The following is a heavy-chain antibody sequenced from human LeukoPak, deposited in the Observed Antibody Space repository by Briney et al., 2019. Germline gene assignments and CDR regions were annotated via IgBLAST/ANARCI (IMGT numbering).Heavy chain of an antibody. J-gene: IGHJ3*02. CDR1: GFTFSDHY. CDR3: ARWELSHDAFDI. CDR2: TRNKANSYTT. V-gene: IGHV3-72*01. Sequence: PGGSLRLSCAASGFTFSDHYMDWVRQAPGRGLEWVGRTRNKANSYTTEYAASVKGRLTISRDDSKNSLYLQMNSLKTEDTAVYYCARWELSHDAFDIWGQGTMVTVSS. D-gene: IGHD1-26*01.